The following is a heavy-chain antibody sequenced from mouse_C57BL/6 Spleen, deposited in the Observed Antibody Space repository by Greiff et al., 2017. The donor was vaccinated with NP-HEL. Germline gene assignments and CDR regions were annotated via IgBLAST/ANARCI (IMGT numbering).Heavy chain of an antibody. D-gene: IGHD3-1*01. V-gene: IGHV1-4*01. Sequence: VQGVESGAELARPGASVKMSCKASGYTFTSYTMHWVKQRPGQGLEWIGYINPSSGYTKYNQKFKDKATLTADKSSSTAYMQLSSLTSEDSAVYYCASGRGCMDYWGQGTSVTVSS. J-gene: IGHJ4*01. CDR3: ASGRGCMDY. CDR1: GYTFTSYT. CDR2: INPSSGYT.